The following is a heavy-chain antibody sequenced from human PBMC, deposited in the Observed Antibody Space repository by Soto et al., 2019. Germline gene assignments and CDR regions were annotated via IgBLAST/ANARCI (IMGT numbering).Heavy chain of an antibody. CDR3: ASVAI. J-gene: IGHJ4*02. Sequence: EVQLVESGGGLLQPGGSLRLSCAASGFTFRNYWMSWVRQAPGKGLEWVANIKQDGTEKNYVDSVRGRFTISRDNAKNSLDLQMNSLTAEDTAVYYCASVAIWGQGTLVTVSS. CDR1: GFTFRNYW. V-gene: IGHV3-7*01. CDR2: IKQDGTEK. D-gene: IGHD5-12*01.